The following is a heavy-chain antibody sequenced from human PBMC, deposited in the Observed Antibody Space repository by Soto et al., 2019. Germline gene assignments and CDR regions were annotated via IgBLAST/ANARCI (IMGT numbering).Heavy chain of an antibody. CDR1: GGSMTGGDYH. Sequence: LSLTCTVSGGSMTGGDYHWSWIRQPPGKGLEWIGYIYHSGTTDYNLSLRGRSTIAIDTSKNQFSLKLTSVTAADTAVYYCARAPFSGSSPFDYWGHGALVTVSS. CDR3: ARAPFSGSSPFDY. V-gene: IGHV4-30-4*01. CDR2: IYHSGTT. D-gene: IGHD1-26*01. J-gene: IGHJ4*01.